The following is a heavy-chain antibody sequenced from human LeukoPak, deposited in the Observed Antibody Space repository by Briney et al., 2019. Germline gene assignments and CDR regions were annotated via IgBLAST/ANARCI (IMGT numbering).Heavy chain of an antibody. CDR2: INHSGST. D-gene: IGHD3-10*01. CDR3: ARRLGRGVIQRSPYFGY. Sequence: SETLSLTCAVYGGSFSGYYWSWIRQPPGKGLEWIGEINHSGSTNYNPSLKSRVTISVDTSKNQFSLKLSSVTAADTAVYYCARRLGRGVIQRSPYFGYWGQGTLVTVSS. V-gene: IGHV4-34*01. CDR1: GGSFSGYY. J-gene: IGHJ4*02.